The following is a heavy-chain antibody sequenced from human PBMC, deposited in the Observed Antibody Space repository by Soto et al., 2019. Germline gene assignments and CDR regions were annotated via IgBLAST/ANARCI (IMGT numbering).Heavy chain of an antibody. CDR2: INHSGST. J-gene: IGHJ4*02. CDR3: ARGLAATRSFDY. CDR1: GGSFSGYY. D-gene: IGHD2-15*01. Sequence: TLSLTCAVYGGSFSGYYWSWIRQPPGKGLEWIGEINHSGSTNYNPSLKSRVTISVDTSKNQFSLKLISVTAADTAVYYCARGLAATRSFDYWGQGTLVTVSS. V-gene: IGHV4-34*01.